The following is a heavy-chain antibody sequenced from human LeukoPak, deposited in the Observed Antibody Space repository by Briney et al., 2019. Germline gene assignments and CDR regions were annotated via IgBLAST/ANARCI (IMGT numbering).Heavy chain of an antibody. V-gene: IGHV6-1*01. J-gene: IGHJ4*02. CDR3: ARGTFGGAGFDY. Sequence: SQTLSLTCAISGDSFSSSTTTWNWIRQSPSRGLEWLGRTYYRSKWYNEYAGSVKSRVTINPDTSKNQFSLHLNSVTPEDTAVYYCARGTFGGAGFDYWGQGILVTVSS. D-gene: IGHD3-16*01. CDR2: TYYRSKWYN. CDR1: GDSFSSSTTT.